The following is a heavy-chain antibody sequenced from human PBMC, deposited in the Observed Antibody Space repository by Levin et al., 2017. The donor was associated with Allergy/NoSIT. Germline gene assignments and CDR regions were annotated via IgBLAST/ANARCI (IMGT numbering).Heavy chain of an antibody. CDR3: AMRGYSGYDLDY. CDR1: GGSISSSSYY. J-gene: IGHJ4*02. D-gene: IGHD5-12*01. V-gene: IGHV4-39*01. Sequence: SQTLSLTCTVSGGSISSSSYYWGWIRQPPGKGLEWIGSIYYSGSTYYNPSLKSRVTISVDTSKNQFSLKLSSVTAADTAVYYCAMRGYSGYDLDYWGQGTLVTVSS. CDR2: IYYSGST.